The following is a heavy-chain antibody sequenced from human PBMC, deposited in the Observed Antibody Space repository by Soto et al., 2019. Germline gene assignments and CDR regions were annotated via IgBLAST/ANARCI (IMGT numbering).Heavy chain of an antibody. CDR3: ARNLYYYDSSGYPVWYYGMDV. D-gene: IGHD3-22*01. CDR2: IIPIFGTA. CDR1: GGTFSSYA. Sequence: ASVKVSCKASGGTFSSYAISWVRQAPGQGLEWMGGIIPIFGTANYAQKFQGRVTITADESTSTAYMELSSLRSEDTAVYYCARNLYYYDSSGYPVWYYGMDVWGQGTTVTVSS. J-gene: IGHJ6*02. V-gene: IGHV1-69*13.